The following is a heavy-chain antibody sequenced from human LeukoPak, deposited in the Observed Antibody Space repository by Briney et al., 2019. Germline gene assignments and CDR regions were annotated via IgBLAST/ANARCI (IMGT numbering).Heavy chain of an antibody. CDR1: GYTFTGYY. D-gene: IGHD3-3*01. CDR3: ARDQEGYDFWSGYYTGDAFDI. V-gene: IGHV1-18*04. J-gene: IGHJ3*02. Sequence: ASVTVSCTASGYTFTGYYMHWVRQAPGQGLEWMGWISAYNGNTNYAQKLQGRVTMTTDTSTSTAYMELRSLRSDDTAVYYCARDQEGYDFWSGYYTGDAFDIWGQGTMVTVSS. CDR2: ISAYNGNT.